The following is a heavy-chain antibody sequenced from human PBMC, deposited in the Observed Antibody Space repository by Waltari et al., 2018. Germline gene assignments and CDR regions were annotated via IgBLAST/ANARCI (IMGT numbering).Heavy chain of an antibody. CDR2: TIPIFGSP. CDR1: GGIFGRYA. Sequence: QVQLVQSGAEVKKPGSSVRVSCRASGGIFGRYAITWVRQAPGQGLEWMDGTIPIFGSPMYAPKFQGRVSITADELTYTVYMELNSLRSDDTAIYYCARRKLGEAFDIWGQGTMVIVSS. V-gene: IGHV1-69*12. J-gene: IGHJ3*02. CDR3: ARRKLGEAFDI. D-gene: IGHD3-16*01.